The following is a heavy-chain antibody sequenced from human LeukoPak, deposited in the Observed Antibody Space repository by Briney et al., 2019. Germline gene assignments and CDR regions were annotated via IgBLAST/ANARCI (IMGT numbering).Heavy chain of an antibody. CDR2: ISGSGDNT. CDR3: ARDGQDYGDY. CDR1: GFTFSSYA. V-gene: IGHV3-23*01. Sequence: GGSLRLSCAASGFTFSSYAMSWVRQVPGKGLEWVSVISGSGDNTYYADSVKGRFTISRDNSKNTLYLQMNSLRAEDTAVYYCARDGQDYGDYLGQGTLVTVSS. D-gene: IGHD3/OR15-3a*01. J-gene: IGHJ4*02.